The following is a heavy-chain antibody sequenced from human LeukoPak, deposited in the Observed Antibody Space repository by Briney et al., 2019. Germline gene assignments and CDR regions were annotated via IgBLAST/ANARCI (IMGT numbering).Heavy chain of an antibody. Sequence: SETLSLTCTVSGGSISSGDYYWSWIRQPPGKGLEWIGYIYYSGSTNYNPSLKSRVTISVDTSKNQFSLKLSSVTAADTAVYYCARAGSYRPYWYFDLWGRGTLVTVSS. V-gene: IGHV4-61*08. CDR2: IYYSGST. CDR3: ARAGSYRPYWYFDL. CDR1: GGSISSGDYY. D-gene: IGHD1-26*01. J-gene: IGHJ2*01.